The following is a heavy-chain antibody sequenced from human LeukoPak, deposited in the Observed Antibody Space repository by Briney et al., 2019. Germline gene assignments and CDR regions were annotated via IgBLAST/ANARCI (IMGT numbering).Heavy chain of an antibody. D-gene: IGHD1-26*01. CDR2: INPSGGST. Sequence: GGSLRLFCAASGYIFTSYYMHWVRQAPGQGLEWMGIINPSGGSTSYAQKFQGRVTMTRDTSTSTVYMELSSLRSEDTAVYYCARGRSGSYRTFDYWGQGTLVTVSS. CDR3: ARGRSGSYRTFDY. CDR1: GYIFTSYY. V-gene: IGHV1-46*01. J-gene: IGHJ4*02.